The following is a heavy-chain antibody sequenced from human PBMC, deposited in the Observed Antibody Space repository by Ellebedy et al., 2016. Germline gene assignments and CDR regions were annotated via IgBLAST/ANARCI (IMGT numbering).Heavy chain of an antibody. CDR3: ARGMTTVTTVSFDY. D-gene: IGHD4-17*01. Sequence: GGSLRLXXAASGFTFSSYGMHWVRQAPGKGLEWVSYISSSSSTIYYADSVKGRFTISRDNAKNTLYLQMNSLRDEDTAVYYCARGMTTVTTVSFDYWGQGTLVTVSS. V-gene: IGHV3-48*02. CDR2: ISSSSSTI. J-gene: IGHJ4*02. CDR1: GFTFSSYG.